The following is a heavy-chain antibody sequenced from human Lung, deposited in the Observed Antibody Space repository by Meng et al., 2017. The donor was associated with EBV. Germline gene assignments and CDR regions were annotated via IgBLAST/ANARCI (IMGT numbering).Heavy chain of an antibody. CDR1: GGSVISGGYY. V-gene: IGHV4-31*03. D-gene: IGHD3-10*01. Sequence: QVELQESGPGLVQPSHTLSLTCTGSGGSVISGGYYWSWIRQQPGKGPEWIGYIYYTGSSFYNPSLKSRVTISVDTSKNQFSLNLSSVTAADTAVYYCANAGRFGESLGDYWGQGILVTVSS. CDR3: ANAGRFGESLGDY. J-gene: IGHJ4*02. CDR2: IYYTGSS.